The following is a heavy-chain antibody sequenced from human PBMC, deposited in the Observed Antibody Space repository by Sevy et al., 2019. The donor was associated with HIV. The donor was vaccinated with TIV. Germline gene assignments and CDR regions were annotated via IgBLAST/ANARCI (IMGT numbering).Heavy chain of an antibody. CDR3: AREKGTYYYGSVQGRFDP. CDR2: ISSSSSTI. Sequence: GGSLRLSCAASGFTFSSYSMNWVRQAPGKGLEWVSYISSSSSTIYYADSVKGRFTISRANAKNSLYLQMNSLRDEDTDVYYCAREKGTYYYGSVQGRFDPWGQGTLVTVSS. J-gene: IGHJ5*02. CDR1: GFTFSSYS. D-gene: IGHD3-10*01. V-gene: IGHV3-48*02.